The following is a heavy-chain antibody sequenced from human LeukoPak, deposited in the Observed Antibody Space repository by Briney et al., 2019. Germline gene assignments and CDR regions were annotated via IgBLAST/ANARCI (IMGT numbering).Heavy chain of an antibody. D-gene: IGHD1-1*01. CDR2: INQEGREK. CDR3: AKPAGSTGSHPYYHYMEV. J-gene: IGHJ6*03. Sequence: GGSLRLSCAASGFIFSSYWMSWVRQAPGEGLEWVAYINQEGREKYYVGSVKGRLTIPRDNAKNPLYRQMNSLRTDDTAVYYCAKPAGSTGSHPYYHYMEVWGKGTTVTVSS. V-gene: IGHV3-7*03. CDR1: GFIFSSYW.